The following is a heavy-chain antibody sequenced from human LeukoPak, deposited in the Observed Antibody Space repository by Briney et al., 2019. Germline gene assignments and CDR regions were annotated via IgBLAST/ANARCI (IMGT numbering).Heavy chain of an antibody. J-gene: IGHJ5*02. CDR2: IYYSGST. V-gene: IGHV4-39*01. CDR3: ARHLDIVAVPAALDWFDP. Sequence: SETLSLTFTVSGGSISSSSYYWGWIRQPPGKGLEWIGSIYYSGSTYYNPSLKSRVTISVDTSKNQFSLKLSSVTAADTAVYYCARHLDIVAVPAALDWFDPWGQGTLVTVSS. CDR1: GGSISSSSYY. D-gene: IGHD2-2*03.